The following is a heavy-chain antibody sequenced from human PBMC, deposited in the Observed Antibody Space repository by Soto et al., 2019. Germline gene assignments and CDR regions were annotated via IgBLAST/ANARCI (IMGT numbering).Heavy chain of an antibody. CDR3: ARVRGVSGYYYYMDV. D-gene: IGHD3-16*01. CDR1: GGSISSGGYY. Sequence: SETLSLTCTVSGGSISSGGYYWSWIRQHPGKGLEWIGYIYYSGSTYYNPSLKSRVTISVDTSKNQFSLKLSSVTAADTAVYYCARVRGVSGYYYYMDVWGKGTTVTVSS. V-gene: IGHV4-31*03. CDR2: IYYSGST. J-gene: IGHJ6*03.